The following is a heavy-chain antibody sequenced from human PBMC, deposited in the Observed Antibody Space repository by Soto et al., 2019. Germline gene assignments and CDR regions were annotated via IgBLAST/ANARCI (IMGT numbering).Heavy chain of an antibody. CDR2: IFRTGAT. J-gene: IGHJ5*02. CDR3: ARARGADRPNWFDP. Sequence: SETLSLTCGVSGYSISDGYHWAWIRQPPGKGLEWIASIFRTGATHYSPSLKSRVTISVDTPKNQFSLKLSSVTAADTAIYYCARARGADRPNWFDPWGQGTQVTVSS. CDR1: GYSISDGYH. V-gene: IGHV4-38-2*01. D-gene: IGHD3-10*01.